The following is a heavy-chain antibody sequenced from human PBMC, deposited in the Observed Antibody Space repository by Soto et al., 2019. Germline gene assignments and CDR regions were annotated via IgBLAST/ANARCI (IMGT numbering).Heavy chain of an antibody. D-gene: IGHD2-8*01. CDR1: RGGC. Sequence: RGGCRSSKRKHPVKGLEWIGYIYYSGSTYYNPSLKSRVTISVDTSKNQFSLKLSSVTAADTAVYYCARGGECTNIVCYMAGSAPRGQGTPVPGSS. J-gene: IGHJ5*02. CDR2: IYYSGST. CDR3: ARGGECTNIVCYMAGSAP. V-gene: IGHV4-31*02.